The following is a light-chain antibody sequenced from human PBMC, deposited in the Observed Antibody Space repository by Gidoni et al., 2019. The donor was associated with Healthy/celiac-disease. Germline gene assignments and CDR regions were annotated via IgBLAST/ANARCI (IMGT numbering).Light chain of an antibody. V-gene: IGLV2-14*01. Sequence: QSALTQPASVSGSPGQSITISCTGTISDVGGYNYVSWYQQHPGKAPKLMIYEVSNRPSGVSNRFSGSKSGNTASLTISGLQAEDEADYYCSSYTSSSKVVFGGGTKLTVL. CDR3: SSYTSSSKVV. J-gene: IGLJ2*01. CDR1: ISDVGGYNY. CDR2: EVS.